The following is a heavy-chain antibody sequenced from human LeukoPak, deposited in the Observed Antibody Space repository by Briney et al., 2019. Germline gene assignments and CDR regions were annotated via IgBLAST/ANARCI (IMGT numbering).Heavy chain of an antibody. J-gene: IGHJ4*02. D-gene: IGHD3-22*01. V-gene: IGHV4-39*01. CDR1: GGSIGSSSYY. CDR2: IYYSGST. Sequence: SETLSLTCTVSGGSIGSSSYYWGWIRQPPGKGLEWIGSIYYSGSTYYNPSLKSRVTISVDTSKNQFSLKLSSVTAADTAVYYCARSVDYYDSSGYSRYFDYWGQGTLVTVSS. CDR3: ARSVDYYDSSGYSRYFDY.